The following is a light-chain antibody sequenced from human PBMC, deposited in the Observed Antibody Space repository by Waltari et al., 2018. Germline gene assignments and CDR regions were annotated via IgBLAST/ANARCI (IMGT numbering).Light chain of an antibody. CDR1: SSDVGGFDY. CDR3: CSYSGTNSNYV. CDR2: DVT. Sequence: QSALTQPPSASGSPGQSVTISCTGTSSDVGGFDYVSWSQQHPGTAPKLIIYDVTKRPSGVPDRFSGSKSANTASLTVSGLLAEDEADYYCCSYSGTNSNYVFGTGTKVTVL. J-gene: IGLJ1*01. V-gene: IGLV2-8*01.